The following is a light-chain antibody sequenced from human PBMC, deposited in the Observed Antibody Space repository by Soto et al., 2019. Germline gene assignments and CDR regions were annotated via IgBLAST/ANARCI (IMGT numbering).Light chain of an antibody. CDR3: AAWDDSLNGPV. CDR2: TNY. Sequence: QSVLTQPPSASGTPGQRVTISCSGSSSNIGSNTVNWYQHLPGTAPKLLIDTNYHRPSGVPDRFSGSKSGTSASLAISGLQSADEADYYCAAWDDSLNGPVFGGGTKVTVL. J-gene: IGLJ3*02. CDR1: SSNIGSNT. V-gene: IGLV1-44*01.